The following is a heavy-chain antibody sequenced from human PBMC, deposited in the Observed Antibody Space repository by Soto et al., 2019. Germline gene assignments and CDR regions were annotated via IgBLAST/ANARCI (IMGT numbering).Heavy chain of an antibody. Sequence: SLRLSCADSGFPFSDYYMCWVRQAPGKGLEWPSSISSSGSTRNYADSLKGRFTISRDTAKNAMYPQMNSLRVENSANNYCSRSWETLCTSGSCYGPNWFDPWGRGTLVTVSS. CDR2: ISSSGSTR. V-gene: IGHV3-11*01. D-gene: IGHD2-15*01. CDR1: GFPFSDYY. CDR3: SRSWETLCTSGSCYGPNWFDP. J-gene: IGHJ5*02.